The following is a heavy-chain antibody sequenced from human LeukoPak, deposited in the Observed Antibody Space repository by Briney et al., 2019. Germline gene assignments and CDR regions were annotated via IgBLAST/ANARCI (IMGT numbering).Heavy chain of an antibody. D-gene: IGHD2-2*02. V-gene: IGHV1-69*13. CDR3: ARDQVVVPAAITHKPYYYGMDV. J-gene: IGHJ6*02. CDR1: GGTFSSYA. CDR2: IIPIFGTA. Sequence: SVKVSCKASGGTFSSYAISWVRQAPGQGLEWMGGIIPIFGTANYAQKFQGRVTITADESTSTAYMELSSLRSEDTAVYYCARDQVVVPAAITHKPYYYGMDVWGQGTTVTVSS.